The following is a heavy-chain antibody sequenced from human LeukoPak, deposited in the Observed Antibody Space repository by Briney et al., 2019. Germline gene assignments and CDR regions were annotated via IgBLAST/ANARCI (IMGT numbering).Heavy chain of an antibody. CDR3: ARRGYCGSGTYYYSWFDP. D-gene: IGHD3-10*01. CDR1: GDSISSYY. CDR2: IYYSGST. V-gene: IGHV4-59*08. J-gene: IGHJ5*02. Sequence: SETLSLTCTVSGDSISSYYWSWIRQPPGKGLEWIGYIYYSGSTTYNPSLKSRVTISVDTSKNQFSLKLSSVTAADTAVYCCARRGYCGSGTYYYSWFDPWGQGTLVTVSS.